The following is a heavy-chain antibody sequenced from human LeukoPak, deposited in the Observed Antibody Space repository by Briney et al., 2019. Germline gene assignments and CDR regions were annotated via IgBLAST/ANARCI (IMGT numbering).Heavy chain of an antibody. V-gene: IGHV4-38-2*02. D-gene: IGHD3-22*01. Sequence: SETLSLTCSVSDFSISSGYFWAWIRQPPGKGLEWIGRIYHTGTTYYDPSLKSRVTISVDTSKNQFSLKLSSVTAADTAVYYCARDHYDSSGYYMYYFDYWGQGTLVTVSS. CDR1: DFSISSGYF. CDR2: IYHTGTT. CDR3: ARDHYDSSGYYMYYFDY. J-gene: IGHJ4*02.